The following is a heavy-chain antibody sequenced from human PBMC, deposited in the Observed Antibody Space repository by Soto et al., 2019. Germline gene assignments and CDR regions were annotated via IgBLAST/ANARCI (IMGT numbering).Heavy chain of an antibody. CDR2: IKTKTEGEAT. J-gene: IGHJ4*01. D-gene: IGHD6-19*01. CDR3: ATDLPTAGAGEFDY. CDR1: GFTFTTAW. Sequence: PGGSLRLSCAASGFTFTTAWMIWVRQAPGKGLEWVGHIKTKTEGEATNYATPVKGRFSISRDDSTNTQSLQMNSLKSEDRAVYYCATDLPTAGAGEFDYWGQGTLVTVSS. V-gene: IGHV3-15*01.